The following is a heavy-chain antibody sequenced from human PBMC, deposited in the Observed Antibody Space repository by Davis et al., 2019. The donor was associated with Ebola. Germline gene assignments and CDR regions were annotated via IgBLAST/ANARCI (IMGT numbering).Heavy chain of an antibody. CDR1: GYIFTNHA. Sequence: AASVKVSCKASGYIFTNHAMHWVRQAPGQRLEWMGWISTGNGNARYSQKFQGRVTMTRDTSTSTVYMELSSLRSEDTAVYYCARTGRGWECSDYWGQGTLVTVSS. CDR2: ISTGNGNA. D-gene: IGHD1-26*01. CDR3: ARTGRGWECSDY. V-gene: IGHV1-3*04. J-gene: IGHJ4*02.